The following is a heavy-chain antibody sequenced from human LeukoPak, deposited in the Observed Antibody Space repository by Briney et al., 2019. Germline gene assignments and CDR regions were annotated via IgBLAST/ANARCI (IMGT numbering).Heavy chain of an antibody. V-gene: IGHV3-7*01. J-gene: IGHJ3*02. D-gene: IGHD3-22*01. Sequence: GGSLRLSCAASGFTLSSYWMSWVRQAPGKGLEWVANIKQDGSEKYYVDSVKGRFTISRDNAKNSLYLQMNSLRAEDTAVYYCATKKPYYYDSSGYYSWAFDIWGQGTMVTVSS. CDR1: GFTLSSYW. CDR2: IKQDGSEK. CDR3: ATKKPYYYDSSGYYSWAFDI.